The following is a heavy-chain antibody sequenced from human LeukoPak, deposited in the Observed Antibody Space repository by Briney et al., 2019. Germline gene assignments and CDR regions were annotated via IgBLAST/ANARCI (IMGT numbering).Heavy chain of an antibody. Sequence: RPSETLSLTCSVSGGSISSYYWSWTRQPPGKGLEWIGYIYYSGSVNYNPSLKGRVTMSADASNNQFSLNLSSATAADTAVYYCARASGWYGYYFDYWGQGTLVTVSS. CDR2: IYYSGSV. J-gene: IGHJ4*02. CDR3: ARASGWYGYYFDY. V-gene: IGHV4-59*12. CDR1: GGSISSYY. D-gene: IGHD6-19*01.